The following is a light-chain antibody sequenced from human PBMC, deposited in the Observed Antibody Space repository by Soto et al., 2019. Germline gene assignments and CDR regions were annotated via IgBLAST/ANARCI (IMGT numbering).Light chain of an antibody. CDR1: QGISNF. Sequence: DIQLTPSPSFLSASVGDRVTIACRASQGISNFLAWYQQKAGKAPKLLIYAASTLQSGVPSRFSGSGSGTEFTLTITSVQPEDSATYYCQQLNYYPLTFGGGTKVDIK. J-gene: IGKJ4*01. V-gene: IGKV1-9*01. CDR2: AAS. CDR3: QQLNYYPLT.